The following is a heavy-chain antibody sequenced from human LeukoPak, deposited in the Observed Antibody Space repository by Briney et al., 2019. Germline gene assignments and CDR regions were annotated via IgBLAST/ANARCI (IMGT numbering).Heavy chain of an antibody. CDR2: IKPDGSDK. V-gene: IGHV3-7*04. Sequence: GGSLRLSCTASGFAFSTYWMTWVRQARGKGPECVANIKPDGSDKYYVDSVKGRFTISRDNAKNSLYLQLNSLRAEDTAVYYCARGRYNGGGIDNWGQGTLVTVSS. CDR3: ARGRYNGGGIDN. D-gene: IGHD4-23*01. J-gene: IGHJ4*02. CDR1: GFAFSTYW.